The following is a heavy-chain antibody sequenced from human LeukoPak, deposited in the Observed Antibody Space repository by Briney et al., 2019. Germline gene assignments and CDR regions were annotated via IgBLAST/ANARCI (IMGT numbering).Heavy chain of an antibody. CDR1: GYTFTTYD. D-gene: IGHD2-15*01. Sequence: GASVKVSCKASGYTFTTYDINWVRQATGQGLERMGWMNPNSGNTGYAQKFQGRVTMTRNTSISTAYMELSSLRSEDTAVYYCARGLVVLAATSWAFDIWGHGTMVTVSS. CDR3: ARGLVVLAATSWAFDI. J-gene: IGHJ3*02. V-gene: IGHV1-8*01. CDR2: MNPNSGNT.